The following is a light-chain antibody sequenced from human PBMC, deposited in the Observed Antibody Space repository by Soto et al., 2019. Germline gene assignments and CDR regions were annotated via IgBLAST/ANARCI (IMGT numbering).Light chain of an antibody. J-gene: IGKJ4*01. Sequence: DNQMTQSPSTLSASVGDRVTITCRASQSISNWLAWYQQKPGKTPKLLIYDASCLETGVPSRFSGSGSGTAFTLTLSGLQPDDYATYYCQQYNGYFGGGTKVEIK. CDR1: QSISNW. CDR3: QQYNGY. V-gene: IGKV1-5*01. CDR2: DAS.